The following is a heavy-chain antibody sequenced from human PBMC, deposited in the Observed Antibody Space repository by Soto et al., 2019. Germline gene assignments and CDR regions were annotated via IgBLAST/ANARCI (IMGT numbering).Heavy chain of an antibody. CDR1: GFTFNTFA. J-gene: IGHJ4*02. V-gene: IGHV3-30*18. CDR2: ISYDGSTK. CDR3: AKDDGVGTSFRIDY. Sequence: QVQLVESGGGVVQPGGSLRLSCAASGFTFNTFAMHWVRQAPGKGLQWLGVISYDGSTKYYADSVKGRFVISRENSKKTVYLQMNSLRTEDTAVYYCAKDDGVGTSFRIDYWGTGILVAVSP. D-gene: IGHD3-3*01.